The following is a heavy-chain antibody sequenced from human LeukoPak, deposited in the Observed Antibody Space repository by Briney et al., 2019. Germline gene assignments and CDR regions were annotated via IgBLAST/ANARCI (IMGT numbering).Heavy chain of an antibody. Sequence: AGGSLGLSCAASGFTFSSYGMSWVRQAPGKGLEWVSAISSSGGSTYYADSVKGRFTISRDNSKNTLYLQMNSLRAEDTAVYYCAKVPLVTAFKYFDYWGQGTLVTVSS. V-gene: IGHV3-23*01. CDR1: GFTFSSYG. CDR2: ISSSGGST. D-gene: IGHD2-21*02. CDR3: AKVPLVTAFKYFDY. J-gene: IGHJ4*02.